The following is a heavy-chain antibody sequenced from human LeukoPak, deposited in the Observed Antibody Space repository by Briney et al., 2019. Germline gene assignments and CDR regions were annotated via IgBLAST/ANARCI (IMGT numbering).Heavy chain of an antibody. V-gene: IGHV4-61*02. CDR3: GTSLWFGEPASDY. CDR2: IYAGGRS. CDR1: NVSISSGSHY. Sequence: PSQTLSLTCTVSNVSISSGSHYWNWIRQPAGKGLEWIGRIYAGGRSNYNPSLRSRVTISVDTSKNQFSLKLSSVTAADTAVYYCGTSLWFGEPASDYWGQGTLVTVSS. J-gene: IGHJ4*02. D-gene: IGHD3-10*01.